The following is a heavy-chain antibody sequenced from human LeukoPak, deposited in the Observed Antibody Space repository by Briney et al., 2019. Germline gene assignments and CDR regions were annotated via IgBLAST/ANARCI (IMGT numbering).Heavy chain of an antibody. Sequence: SETLSLTCAVYGGSFSGYYWSWIRQPPGKGLEWIGEINHSGSTNYNPSLKSRVTISVDTSKNQFSLKLSSVTAADTAVYYCAKLLPRYSSGWPRGAFDIWGQGTMVTVSS. J-gene: IGHJ3*02. D-gene: IGHD6-19*01. V-gene: IGHV4-34*01. CDR2: INHSGST. CDR1: GGSFSGYY. CDR3: AKLLPRYSSGWPRGAFDI.